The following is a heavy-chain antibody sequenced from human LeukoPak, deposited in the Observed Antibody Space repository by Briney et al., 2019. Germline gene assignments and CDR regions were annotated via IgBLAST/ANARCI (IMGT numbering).Heavy chain of an antibody. D-gene: IGHD3-10*01. J-gene: IGHJ3*02. CDR3: TRVRYSGSYPLGAFDI. V-gene: IGHV3-49*04. CDR1: GGSISSYY. Sequence: LCLTCTVSGGSISSYYWSWVRQAPGKGLEWVGFIRSKAYGGTTEYAASVKGRFTISRDDSKSIAYLQMNSLKTEDTAVYYCTRVRYSGSYPLGAFDIWGQGTMVTVSS. CDR2: IRSKAYGGTT.